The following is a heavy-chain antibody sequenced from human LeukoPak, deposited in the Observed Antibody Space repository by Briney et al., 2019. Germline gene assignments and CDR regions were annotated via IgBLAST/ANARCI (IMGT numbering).Heavy chain of an antibody. V-gene: IGHV1-2*02. CDR3: ARVPWPYYFDY. CDR1: GYTFTDYY. Sequence: ASVTVPCKASGYTFTDYYIHWVRQAPGQGLEWMGWINPNSGGTYYVQKFQGRVTMTRDTSISTAYMDLSRLGSDDTAVFYCARVPWPYYFDYWGQGTLVTVSS. D-gene: IGHD3-16*01. CDR2: INPNSGGT. J-gene: IGHJ4*02.